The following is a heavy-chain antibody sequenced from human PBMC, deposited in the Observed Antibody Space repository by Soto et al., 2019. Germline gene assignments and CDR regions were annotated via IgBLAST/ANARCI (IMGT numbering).Heavy chain of an antibody. CDR2: ISGSGGST. CDR1: GFTFSSYA. J-gene: IGHJ2*01. Sequence: EVQLLESGGGLVQPGGSLRLSCAASGFTFSSYAMSWVRQAPGKGLQWVSAISGSGGSTYYADSVKGRFTISRDNSKNTMYLQMNSLRAEDTAVYYCAKEGDYGLWYFDLWGRGTLVTVSS. CDR3: AKEGDYGLWYFDL. V-gene: IGHV3-23*01. D-gene: IGHD4-17*01.